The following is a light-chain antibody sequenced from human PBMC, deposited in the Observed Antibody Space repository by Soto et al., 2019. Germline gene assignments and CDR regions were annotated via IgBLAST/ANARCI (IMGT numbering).Light chain of an antibody. CDR1: SSDIGAFNY. Sequence: QSALTQPASVSGSPGQSVTISCTGTSSDIGAFNYVSWYQHHPGKAPKLMIYGVANRPSGVSNRFSGSKSGNTAPLTISGLQAEDEASYYCSSYTVTTTLVVFGGGTKLTVL. J-gene: IGLJ2*01. CDR2: GVA. CDR3: SSYTVTTTLVV. V-gene: IGLV2-14*01.